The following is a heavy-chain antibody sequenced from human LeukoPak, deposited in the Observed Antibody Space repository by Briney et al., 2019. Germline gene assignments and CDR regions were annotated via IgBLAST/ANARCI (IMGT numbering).Heavy chain of an antibody. CDR3: ARERGGRGGNWLDP. CDR2: IYYNEST. D-gene: IGHD4-23*01. CDR1: GDSISTYY. J-gene: IGHJ5*02. V-gene: IGHV4-59*01. Sequence: SETLSLTCTVSGDSISTYYWTWIRQPPGKGLEWLGYIYYNESTTYNPSLKSRVTMSVDTSKNQFSLKLNSVTAADTAVYYCARERGGRGGNWLDPWGQGTLVTVSS.